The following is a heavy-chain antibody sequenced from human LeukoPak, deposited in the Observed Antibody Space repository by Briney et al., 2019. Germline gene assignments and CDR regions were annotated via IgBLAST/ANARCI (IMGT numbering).Heavy chain of an antibody. CDR3: ARQQDSSFPFDP. Sequence: GESLKISCKDSGYRFTSSWIGWVRQMPGKGLEWMGVIYPADSDTRYSPSFEGQVTISADKSNSTAYLQWSSLKASDTAMYYCARQQDSSFPFDPWGQGTLVTVSS. J-gene: IGHJ5*02. D-gene: IGHD2-15*01. CDR1: GYRFTSSW. CDR2: IYPADSDT. V-gene: IGHV5-51*01.